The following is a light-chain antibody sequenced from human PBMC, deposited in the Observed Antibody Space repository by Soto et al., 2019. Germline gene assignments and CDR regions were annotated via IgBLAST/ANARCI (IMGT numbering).Light chain of an antibody. J-gene: IGKJ1*01. CDR2: KAS. CDR1: QSISSW. CDR3: QQYNSYSGT. Sequence: DIQMTQSPSTLSASVGDRVTITCRASQSISSWLAWYQQKPGKAPKLLIYKASSLESGVPSRFSGCGSGTEFTLTISSLQHDDFANYYCQQYNSYSGTFGQGTKV. V-gene: IGKV1-5*03.